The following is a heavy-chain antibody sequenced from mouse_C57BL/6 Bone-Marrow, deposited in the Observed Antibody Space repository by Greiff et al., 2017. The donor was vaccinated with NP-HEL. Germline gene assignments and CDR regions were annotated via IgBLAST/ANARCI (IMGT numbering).Heavy chain of an antibody. CDR1: GYTFTNYW. D-gene: IGHD1-1*01. CDR2: IYPGGGYT. V-gene: IGHV1-63*01. Sequence: QVQLQQSGAELVRPGTSVKMSCKASGYTFTNYWIGWAKQRPGHGLEWIGDIYPGGGYTNYNEKFKGKATLTADKSSSTAYMQFSSLTSEDSAIYYCARIRRYYYGSSYDYAMDYWGQGTSATVSS. CDR3: ARIRRYYYGSSYDYAMDY. J-gene: IGHJ4*01.